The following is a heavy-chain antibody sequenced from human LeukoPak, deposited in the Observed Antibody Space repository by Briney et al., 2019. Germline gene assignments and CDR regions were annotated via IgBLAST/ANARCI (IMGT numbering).Heavy chain of an antibody. J-gene: IGHJ3*02. V-gene: IGHV3-23*01. CDR1: GFTFSSYA. D-gene: IGHD1-26*01. CDR2: ISGSGGST. CDR3: AKGGSVGATPSDAFDT. Sequence: GGSLRLSCAASGFTFSSYAMSWVRQAPGKGLEWVSAISGSGGSTYYADSVKGRFTISRDNSKNTLYLQMNSLRAEDTAVYYCAKGGSVGATPSDAFDTWGQGTIVTVSS.